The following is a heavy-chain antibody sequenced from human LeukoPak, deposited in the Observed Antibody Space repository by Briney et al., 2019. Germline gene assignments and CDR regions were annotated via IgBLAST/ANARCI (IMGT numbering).Heavy chain of an antibody. J-gene: IGHJ4*02. CDR2: ISNTGSPI. D-gene: IGHD1-26*01. CDR1: GFTFSSFS. CDR3: TRDLPGGTYYAY. V-gene: IGHV3-48*01. Sequence: GGSLRLSCIGSGFTFSSFSMNRVRQTPGKGLEWISYISNTGSPIYYADSVKGRFTISRDNAESSLYLQMNSLRVEDTGVYYCTRDLPGGTYYAYWGQGTLVTVSS.